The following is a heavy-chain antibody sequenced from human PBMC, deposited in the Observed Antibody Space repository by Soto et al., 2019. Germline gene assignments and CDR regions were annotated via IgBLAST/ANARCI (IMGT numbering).Heavy chain of an antibody. CDR3: VRDSIAASGFAS. CDR1: GGPFSSYT. D-gene: IGHD6-13*01. J-gene: IGHJ4*02. CDR2: IIPLFGTT. V-gene: IGHV1-69*12. Sequence: QVQVVQSGAEVKKPGSSVKVSCKVSGGPFSSYTLSWVRQAPGQGPEWMGEIIPLFGTTNYVQDFQGRLTIAADVSTNTAYMELSSLRYEDTALYYCVRDSIAASGFASWGQGTLVTVS.